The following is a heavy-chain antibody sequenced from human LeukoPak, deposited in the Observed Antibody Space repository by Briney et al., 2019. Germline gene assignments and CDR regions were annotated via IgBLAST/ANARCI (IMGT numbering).Heavy chain of an antibody. Sequence: GRSLRLSCAASGFTFDDYAMHWVQQAPGKGLEWVSGISWNSGSIGYADSVKGRFTISRDNAKNSLYLQMNSLRAEDTALYYCAKAGGYSSSWTTDAFDIWGQGTMVTVSS. J-gene: IGHJ3*02. V-gene: IGHV3-9*01. D-gene: IGHD6-13*01. CDR1: GFTFDDYA. CDR2: ISWNSGSI. CDR3: AKAGGYSSSWTTDAFDI.